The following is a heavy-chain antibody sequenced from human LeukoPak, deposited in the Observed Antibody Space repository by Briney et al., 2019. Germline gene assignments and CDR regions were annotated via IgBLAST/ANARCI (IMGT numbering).Heavy chain of an antibody. Sequence: GGSLRLSCAASGFTFSVTWMSWVRQAPGRGLEWVGRFKSKAAGGTTDYAAPVAGRFTISRDDSKNMLYLQMNSLKAEDTAVYYCTRGAPQADVFDIWGQGTMVTVSS. D-gene: IGHD1-26*01. CDR3: TRGAPQADVFDI. CDR2: FKSKAAGGTT. V-gene: IGHV3-15*01. J-gene: IGHJ3*02. CDR1: GFTFSVTW.